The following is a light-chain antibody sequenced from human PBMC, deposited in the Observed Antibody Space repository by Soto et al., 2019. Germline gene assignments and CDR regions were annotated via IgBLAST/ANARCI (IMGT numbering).Light chain of an antibody. CDR1: QGISSW. CDR2: GAS. J-gene: IGKJ1*01. CDR3: QHVNSFPWT. Sequence: DIQMTQSPSSVSASVGDRVTITCRASQGISSWLVWYQQKPGKAPKALIYGASSLQSGVPSRFSGSGSGTDFTLTISSLQPEDCATYYCQHVNSFPWTFGQGTRVEIK. V-gene: IGKV1D-12*01.